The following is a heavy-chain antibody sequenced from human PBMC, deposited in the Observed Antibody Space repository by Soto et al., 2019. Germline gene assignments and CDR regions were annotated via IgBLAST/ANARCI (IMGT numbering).Heavy chain of an antibody. D-gene: IGHD4-17*01. CDR2: IIPIFGTA. J-gene: IGHJ4*02. CDR1: GYTFTGYY. Sequence: ASVKVSCKASGYTFTGYYVHWVRQAPGHGLEWMGGIIPIFGTANYAQKFQGRVTITADESTSTAYMELSSLRSEDTAVYYCARDDYGDLNFDYWGQGTLVTVSS. V-gene: IGHV1-69*13. CDR3: ARDDYGDLNFDY.